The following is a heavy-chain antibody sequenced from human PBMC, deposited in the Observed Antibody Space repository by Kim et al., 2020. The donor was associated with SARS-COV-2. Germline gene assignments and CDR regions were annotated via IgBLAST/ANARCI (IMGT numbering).Heavy chain of an antibody. V-gene: IGHV3-53*01. CDR3: ARGIVEPTNRYYYYAMDV. D-gene: IGHD2-21*01. Sequence: GGSLRLSCAASGFTVSNNYMNWVRQAPGKGLEWVSHIYTGGLTYYVDSVKGRFIMSRDNSKNTVYLQMNSLRADDTAVYYCARGIVEPTNRYYYYAMDVWGQGTTVTVSS. CDR1: GFTVSNNY. J-gene: IGHJ6*02. CDR2: IYTGGLT.